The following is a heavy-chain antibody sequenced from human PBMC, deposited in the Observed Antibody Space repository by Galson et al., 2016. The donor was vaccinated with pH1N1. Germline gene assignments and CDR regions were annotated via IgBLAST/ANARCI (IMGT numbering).Heavy chain of an antibody. J-gene: IGHJ5*02. D-gene: IGHD6-19*01. CDR2: INPNSGDT. CDR1: GYRFIGYY. CDR3: ARVPGFATVPAGRHDP. V-gene: IGHV1-2*02. Sequence: SVKVSCKASGYRFIGYYMHWVRQAPGQGLEWMGWINPNSGDTKYAQKFQGRVIMTRDTSISTVYMDLSSLGSDDTAVCYCARVPGFATVPAGRHDPWGQGTLVTVSS.